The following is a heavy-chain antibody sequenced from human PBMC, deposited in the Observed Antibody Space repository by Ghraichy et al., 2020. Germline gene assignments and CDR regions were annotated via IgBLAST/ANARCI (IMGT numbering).Heavy chain of an antibody. CDR3: ARSGGYGWDS. CDR2: IKPDGSGQ. J-gene: IGHJ4*02. CDR1: GFIFNNYW. Sequence: GGSLRLSCVASGFIFNNYWMTWVRQAPGKRMQWVANIKPDGSGQCYLDSLKGRFTISRDNAKNTLYLQMDGLRAEDTAVYYCARSGGYGWDSWGQGKQVTVSS. V-gene: IGHV3-7*03. D-gene: IGHD5-12*01.